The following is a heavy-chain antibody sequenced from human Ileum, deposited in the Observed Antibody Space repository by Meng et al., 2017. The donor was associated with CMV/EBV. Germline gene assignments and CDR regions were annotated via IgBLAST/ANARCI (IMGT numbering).Heavy chain of an antibody. V-gene: IGHV3-15*01. CDR3: VRSWLDP. CDR1: GFTFTNAW. Sequence: GESLKISCADSGFTFTNAWMSWVRQAPGEGLEWVARIKSNTDGATTDYAAPVKGRFTISRDDSKSTVYLQMNSLKTEDTAMYYCVRSWLDPWGQGTLVTVSS. CDR2: IKSNTDGATT. J-gene: IGHJ5*02.